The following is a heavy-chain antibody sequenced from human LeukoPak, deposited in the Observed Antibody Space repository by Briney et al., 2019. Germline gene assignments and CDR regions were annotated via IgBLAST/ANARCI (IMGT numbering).Heavy chain of an antibody. CDR1: GFIFSDYY. CDR3: GRELDGSVDY. Sequence: GGSLRLSCAASGFIFSDYYMSWIRQVPGKGLEWVSYTSSSGGATYYAGFVKGRFTISRDNAKNSLYLQMNSLRAEDTAVYYCGRELDGSVDYWGQGTLVTVSS. CDR2: TSSSGGAT. V-gene: IGHV3-11*01. D-gene: IGHD3-10*01. J-gene: IGHJ4*02.